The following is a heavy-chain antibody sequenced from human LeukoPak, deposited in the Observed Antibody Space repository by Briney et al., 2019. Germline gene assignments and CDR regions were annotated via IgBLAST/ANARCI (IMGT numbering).Heavy chain of an antibody. CDR3: ARSDTVTTFYYYYYMDV. Sequence: GTSVKVSCKASGYTFTSYYRHWVRQAPGQGLEWMGIINPSGGSTSYAQKFQGRVTMTRDTSTSTVYMELSSLRSEDTAVYYCARSDTVTTFYYYYYMDVWGKGTTVTVSS. V-gene: IGHV1-46*01. D-gene: IGHD4-17*01. CDR2: INPSGGST. J-gene: IGHJ6*03. CDR1: GYTFTSYY.